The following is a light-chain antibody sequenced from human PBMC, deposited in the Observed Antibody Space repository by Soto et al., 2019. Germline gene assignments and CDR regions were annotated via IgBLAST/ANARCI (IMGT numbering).Light chain of an antibody. J-gene: IGLJ2*01. Sequence: QSALTQPASVSGSPGQSITISCTGTSSDVGGYNYVSWYQQHPGKAPKLMIYDVSNWPSGVSNRFSGSKSGNTASLTISELQAEDEADYYCSSYTSSSTLEVVFGGGTKLTVL. CDR2: DVS. V-gene: IGLV2-14*01. CDR3: SSYTSSSTLEVV. CDR1: SSDVGGYNY.